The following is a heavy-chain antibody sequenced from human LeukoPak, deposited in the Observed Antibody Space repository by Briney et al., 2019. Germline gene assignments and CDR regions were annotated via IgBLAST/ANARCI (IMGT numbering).Heavy chain of an antibody. D-gene: IGHD3-10*01. J-gene: IGHJ4*02. CDR3: SWEMDGSFGRRLEN. CDR1: GFNFNAAW. CDR2: LKSKGSGGTT. Sequence: PGESLRLSCAASGFNFNAAWMSWVRQTPGKGLEWIGRLKSKGSGGTTDYAAPVKGRFAISRDDSKNTLYLQMNSLKIEDTAVYFCSWEMDGSFGRRLENWGQGTLVTVAS. V-gene: IGHV3-15*01.